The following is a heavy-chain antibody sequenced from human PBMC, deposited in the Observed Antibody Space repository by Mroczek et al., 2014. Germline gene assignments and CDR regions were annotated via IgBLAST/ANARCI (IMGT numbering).Heavy chain of an antibody. CDR3: ARWGSGSGSYYGYYFDY. CDR1: GGSISSYY. Sequence: QVQLQQSGPRTGEAFGDPRPSTCTVSGGSISSYYWSWIRQPPGKGLEWIGYIYYSGSTNYNPSLKSRVTISVDTSKNQFSLKLSSVTAADTAVYYCARWGSGSGSYYGYYFDYWGQGTLVTVSS. J-gene: IGHJ4*02. D-gene: IGHD3-10*01. CDR2: IYYSGST. V-gene: IGHV4-59*01.